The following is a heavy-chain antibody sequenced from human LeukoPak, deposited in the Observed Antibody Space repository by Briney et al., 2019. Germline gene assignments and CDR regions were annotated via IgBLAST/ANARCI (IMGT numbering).Heavy chain of an antibody. CDR2: INPNSGGT. J-gene: IGHJ4*02. CDR3: ARDQIMITLGGVIDDY. V-gene: IGHV1-2*06. D-gene: IGHD3-16*02. Sequence: ASVKVSCKASGYTFTGYYMHWVRQARGQGLEWMGRINPNSGGTNYAQKFQGRVTMTRDTSISTAYMELSRLRSDDTAVYYCARDQIMITLGGVIDDYWGQGTLVTVSS. CDR1: GYTFTGYY.